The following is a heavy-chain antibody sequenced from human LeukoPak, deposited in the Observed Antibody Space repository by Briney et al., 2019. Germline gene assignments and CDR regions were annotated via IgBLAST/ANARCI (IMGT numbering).Heavy chain of an antibody. D-gene: IGHD2-21*02. CDR1: GFTFSSNG. V-gene: IGHV3-33*01. CDR2: IWYDGSNK. J-gene: IGHJ5*02. Sequence: GRSLRLSCAASGFTFSSNGMHWVRQAPGKGLEWVAVIWYDGSNKYYADSVKGRFTISRDNSKNTLYLQMNSLRAEDTAVYYCARCRSGDCYQNWFDPWGQGTLVTVSS. CDR3: ARCRSGDCYQNWFDP.